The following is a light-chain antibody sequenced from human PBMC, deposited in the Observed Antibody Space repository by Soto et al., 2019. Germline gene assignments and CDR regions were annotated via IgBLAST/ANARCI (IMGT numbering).Light chain of an antibody. Sequence: EIVLTQSPGTLSLSPGERATLSCRASQSVSSTYLAWYQQNPGQAPRLLIYGASSSATGIPDRFSGSGSGTDFTLTISRLEPEDFAVYFCQQYGSSSYTFVQGTKLEIK. V-gene: IGKV3-20*01. CDR3: QQYGSSSYT. CDR1: QSVSSTY. J-gene: IGKJ2*01. CDR2: GAS.